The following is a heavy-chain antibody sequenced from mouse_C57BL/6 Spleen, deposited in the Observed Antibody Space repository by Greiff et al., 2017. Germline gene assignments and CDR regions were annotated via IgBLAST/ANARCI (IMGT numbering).Heavy chain of an antibody. CDR3: TRDVVEPSSFAY. Sequence: EVKVVESGEGLVKPGGSLKLSCAVSGFTFSSYAMSWVRQTPEKRLEWVAYISSGGDYISYADTVKGRFTISRDNARNTLYLQMSSLKSEDTAMYYCTRDVVEPSSFAYWRQGNLVPVSA. CDR2: ISSGGDYI. CDR1: GFTFSSYA. D-gene: IGHD1-1*02. V-gene: IGHV5-9-1*02. J-gene: IGHJ3*01.